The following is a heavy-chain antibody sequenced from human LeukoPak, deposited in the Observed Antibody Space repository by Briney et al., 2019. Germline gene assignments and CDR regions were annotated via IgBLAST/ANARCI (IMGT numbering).Heavy chain of an antibody. V-gene: IGHV1-18*04. CDR2: ISAYNGNT. CDR1: GYTFTSYG. CDR3: ARVGPHYGSGKLEDY. J-gene: IGHJ4*02. D-gene: IGHD3-10*01. Sequence: WASVKVSCKASGYTFTSYGISWVRQAPGQGLEWMGWISAYNGNTNYAQKLQGRVTMTTDTSTSTAYMEPRSLRSDDTAVYYCARVGPHYGSGKLEDYWGQGTLVTVSS.